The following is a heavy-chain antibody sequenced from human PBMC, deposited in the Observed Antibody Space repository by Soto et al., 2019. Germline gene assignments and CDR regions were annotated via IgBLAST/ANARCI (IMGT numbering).Heavy chain of an antibody. Sequence: SETLSLTCTVAGGSISSGGYYWSWIRQHPGKGLEWIGYIYYSGSTYYNPSLKSRVTISVDTSKNQFSLKLSSVTAADTAVYYCAREGGIVGATAADYWGQGTLVTVSS. CDR3: AREGGIVGATAADY. D-gene: IGHD1-26*01. CDR1: GGSISSGGYY. CDR2: IYYSGST. V-gene: IGHV4-31*03. J-gene: IGHJ4*02.